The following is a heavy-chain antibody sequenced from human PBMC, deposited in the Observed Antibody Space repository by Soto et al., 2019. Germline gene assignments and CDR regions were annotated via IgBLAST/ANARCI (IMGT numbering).Heavy chain of an antibody. CDR3: ARGGGMTTVTTGYYYYGMDV. J-gene: IGHJ6*04. CDR2: IIPIFGTA. V-gene: IGHV1-69*01. D-gene: IGHD4-17*01. CDR1: GGTFSSYA. Sequence: QVQLVQSGAEVKKPGSSVKVSCKASGGTFSSYAISWVRQAPGQGLEWMGGIIPIFGTANYAQKFQGRVTITADESTSTAYRELRSLRSEDTAVYYCARGGGMTTVTTGYYYYGMDVWGKGTTVTVSS.